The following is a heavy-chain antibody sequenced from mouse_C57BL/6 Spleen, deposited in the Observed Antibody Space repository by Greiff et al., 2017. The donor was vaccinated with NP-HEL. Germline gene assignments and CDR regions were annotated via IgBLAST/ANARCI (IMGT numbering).Heavy chain of an antibody. V-gene: IGHV2-5*01. Sequence: VQLVESGPGLVQPSQSLSITCTVSGFSLTSYGVHWVRQSPGKGLEWLGVIWRGGSTDYNAAFMSRLSITKDNSKSQVFFKMNSLQADDTAIYYCAKTITTVASGAMDYWGQGTSVTVSS. CDR1: GFSLTSYG. CDR3: AKTITTVASGAMDY. D-gene: IGHD1-1*01. CDR2: IWRGGST. J-gene: IGHJ4*01.